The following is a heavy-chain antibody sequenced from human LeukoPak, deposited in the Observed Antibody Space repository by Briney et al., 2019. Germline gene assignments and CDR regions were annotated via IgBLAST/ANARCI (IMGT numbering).Heavy chain of an antibody. CDR1: GYTFTGYY. CDR2: INPNSGGT. J-gene: IGHJ4*02. V-gene: IGHV1-2*02. CDR3: ARGYGHIVHLPDF. D-gene: IGHD2-8*01. Sequence: GSSVKVSCKASGYTFTGYYMHWVRQAPGQGLEWMGWINPNSGGTNYAQKFQGRVTMTRDTSISTAYMELSRLRSDDTAVYYCARGYGHIVHLPDFWGQGTLVSVSS.